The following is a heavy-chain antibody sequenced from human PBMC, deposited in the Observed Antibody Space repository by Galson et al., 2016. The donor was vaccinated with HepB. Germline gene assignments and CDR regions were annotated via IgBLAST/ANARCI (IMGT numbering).Heavy chain of an antibody. CDR2: ISSSGDYI. J-gene: IGHJ4*02. V-gene: IGHV3-21*01. Sequence: SLRLSCAASGFTFSSDTMNWVRQAPGKGLEWVSSISSSGDYIHYGDSVKGRFTISRDNAKNSVYLQMKSLRVEDTAVYFCARGRDLGGYWGQRTLVTVSS. CDR3: ARGRDLGGY. D-gene: IGHD3-3*01. CDR1: GFTFSSDT.